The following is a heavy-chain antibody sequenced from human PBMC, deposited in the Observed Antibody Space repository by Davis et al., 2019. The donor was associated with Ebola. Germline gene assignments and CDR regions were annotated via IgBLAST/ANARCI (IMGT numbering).Heavy chain of an antibody. D-gene: IGHD2-21*02. CDR3: TTDPDCGGDCYPGGFDY. Sequence: GESLKISCAASGFTFSSYAMSWVRQAPGKGLEWVSAISGSGGSTYYADSVKGRFAISRDNSKNTLYLQMNSLKTEDTAVYYCTTDPDCGGDCYPGGFDYWGQGTLVTVSS. CDR1: GFTFSSYA. CDR2: ISGSGGST. V-gene: IGHV3-23*01. J-gene: IGHJ4*02.